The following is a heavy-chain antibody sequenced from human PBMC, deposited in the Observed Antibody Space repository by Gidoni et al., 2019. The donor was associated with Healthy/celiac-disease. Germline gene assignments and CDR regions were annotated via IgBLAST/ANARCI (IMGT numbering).Heavy chain of an antibody. V-gene: IGHV3-30*03. CDR3: ARPLSSGWPYFDY. J-gene: IGHJ4*02. D-gene: IGHD6-19*01. Sequence: QVQLVESGGGVVQPGRSLRLSCAASGFTFSSYGMHWVRQAPGKGLEWVAVISYDGSNKYYADAVKGRVTISRDNSKNTLYLQMNSLRAEDTAVYYCARPLSSGWPYFDYWGQGTLVTVSS. CDR1: GFTFSSYG. CDR2: ISYDGSNK.